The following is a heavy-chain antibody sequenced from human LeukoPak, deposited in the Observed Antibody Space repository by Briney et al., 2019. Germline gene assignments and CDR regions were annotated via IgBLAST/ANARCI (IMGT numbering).Heavy chain of an antibody. Sequence: GRSLRLSCAASGFTFSSYAMHWVRQAPGKGLEWVAVISYDGSNKYYANSVKGRFTISRDNSKNTLYLQMNSLRAEDTAVYYCARDRGELGTLDYWGQGTLVTVSS. CDR2: ISYDGSNK. V-gene: IGHV3-30*04. CDR1: GFTFSSYA. CDR3: ARDRGELGTLDY. J-gene: IGHJ4*02. D-gene: IGHD7-27*01.